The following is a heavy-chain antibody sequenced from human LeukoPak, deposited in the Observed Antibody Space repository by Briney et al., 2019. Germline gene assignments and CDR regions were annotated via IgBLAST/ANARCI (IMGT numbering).Heavy chain of an antibody. CDR1: GFTFTSSA. CDR3: AADRGYYYGSGTDYFDY. Sequence: SVKVSCKASGFTFTSSAVQWVRQARGQRLEWIGWIVVGSGNTNYAQKFQERVTITRDMSTSTASMELSSLRSEDTAVYYCAADRGYYYGSGTDYFDYWGQGTLVTVSS. CDR2: IVVGSGNT. J-gene: IGHJ4*02. D-gene: IGHD3-10*01. V-gene: IGHV1-58*01.